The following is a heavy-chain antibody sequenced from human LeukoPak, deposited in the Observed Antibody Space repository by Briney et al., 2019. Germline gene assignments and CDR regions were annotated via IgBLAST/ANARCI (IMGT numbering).Heavy chain of an antibody. Sequence: GGSLRLSCAASGFTFSSHAMSWVRQAPGKGLEWVSAISDSGGRTYYADSVKGRFTISRDNSKNTLFLQMNSLRAEDTAVFFCAKEKPCSSPRTLYYFDYWGQGTLVTVSS. J-gene: IGHJ4*02. CDR1: GFTFSSHA. D-gene: IGHD6-13*01. V-gene: IGHV3-23*01. CDR3: AKEKPCSSPRTLYYFDY. CDR2: ISDSGGRT.